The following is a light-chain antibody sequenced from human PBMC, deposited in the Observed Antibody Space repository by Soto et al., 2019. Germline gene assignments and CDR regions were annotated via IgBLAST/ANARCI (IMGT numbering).Light chain of an antibody. CDR2: GNN. J-gene: IGLJ1*01. CDR1: SSNIGAGYG. V-gene: IGLV1-40*01. Sequence: QSALTQPPSVSGAPGQRVTITCTGSSSNIGAGYGVNWYQHLPGTAPKLLIYGNNNRPSGVPDRFSASKSGPSASLAITGLQADDEADNYCQSNDSSLSAPYVFGTGTKVTV. CDR3: QSNDSSLSAPYV.